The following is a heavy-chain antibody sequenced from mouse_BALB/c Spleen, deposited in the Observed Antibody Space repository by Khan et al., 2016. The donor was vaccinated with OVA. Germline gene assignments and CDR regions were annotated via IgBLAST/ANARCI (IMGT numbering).Heavy chain of an antibody. CDR2: ISYSGGT. J-gene: IGHJ2*01. D-gene: IGHD1-1*01. V-gene: IGHV3-2*02. CDR3: ARGNYYGYYFYY. Sequence: EVQLQESGPGLVKPSQSLSLTCTVTGYSITSGYAWNWIRQFPGNKLEWMGYISYSGGTSYNPSLKSRISITRDTSKNQFFLQLNSVTTEDTATYYCARGNYYGYYFYYWGQGTPLTVSS. CDR1: GYSITSGYA.